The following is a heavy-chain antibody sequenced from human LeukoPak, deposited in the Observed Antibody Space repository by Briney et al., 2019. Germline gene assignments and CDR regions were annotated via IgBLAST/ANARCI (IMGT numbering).Heavy chain of an antibody. CDR2: IYYSGSA. Sequence: GSLRLSCAASGFTYSNYAMNWVRQAPGKGLEWIGSIYYSGSAYYNPSLKSRATISLDTSKNQFSLNLTSVTAADTAVYYCAREADGYNLNWFDPWGQGTLVAVSS. J-gene: IGHJ5*02. CDR3: AREADGYNLNWFDP. D-gene: IGHD5-24*01. CDR1: GFTYSNYA. V-gene: IGHV4-38-2*02.